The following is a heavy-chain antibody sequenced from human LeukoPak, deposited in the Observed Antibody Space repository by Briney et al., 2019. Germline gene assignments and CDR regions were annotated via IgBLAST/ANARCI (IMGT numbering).Heavy chain of an antibody. CDR2: ISGSGGST. CDR3: AKVLVPAPLNDAFDI. V-gene: IGHV3-23*01. CDR1: GFTFSSYA. Sequence: GGSLRLSCAASGFTFSSYAMSWVRQAPGKGLEWVSAISGSGGSTYYADSVKGRFTISRDNSKNTLYLQMNSLRAEDTAVYYCAKVLVPAPLNDAFDIWGQGTMVTVPS. D-gene: IGHD2-2*01. J-gene: IGHJ3*02.